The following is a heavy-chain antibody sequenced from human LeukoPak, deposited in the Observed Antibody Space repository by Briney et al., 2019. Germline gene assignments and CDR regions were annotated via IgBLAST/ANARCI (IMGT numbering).Heavy chain of an antibody. Sequence: SETLSLTCTVSGGSISSSSYYWDWIRQPPGKGLEWIGSIYYSGSTYYNPSLKSRVTISVDTSKNQFSLKLSSVTAADTAVYYCAIYDFWSGYYTPATDYWGQGTLVTVSS. CDR1: GGSISSSSYY. CDR3: AIYDFWSGYYTPATDY. D-gene: IGHD3-3*01. CDR2: IYYSGST. V-gene: IGHV4-39*07. J-gene: IGHJ4*02.